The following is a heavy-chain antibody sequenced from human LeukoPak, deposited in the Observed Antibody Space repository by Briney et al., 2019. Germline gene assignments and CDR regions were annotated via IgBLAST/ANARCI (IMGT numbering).Heavy chain of an antibody. Sequence: SETLSLTCTVSGGSISSGGYYWSWIRQHPGKGLEWIGYIYYSGSTYYNPSLKSRVTISVDTSKNQFSLKLSSVTAADTAVYYCARELAARPRGFDYWGQGTLVTVSS. CDR1: GGSISSGGYY. D-gene: IGHD6-6*01. CDR2: IYYSGST. CDR3: ARELAARPRGFDY. V-gene: IGHV4-31*03. J-gene: IGHJ4*02.